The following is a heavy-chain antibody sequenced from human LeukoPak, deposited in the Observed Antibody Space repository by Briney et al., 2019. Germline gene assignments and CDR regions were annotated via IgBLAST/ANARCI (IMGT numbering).Heavy chain of an antibody. CDR3: ARVVLAPYYDFWSGYSASDY. J-gene: IGHJ4*02. D-gene: IGHD3-3*01. CDR1: GYTFTSYA. V-gene: IGHV7-4-1*02. CDR2: INTSTGNP. Sequence: ASVKVSCKASGYTFTSYAMNWVRQAPGQGLEWMGWINTSTGNPTYAQGFTGRFVFSLDTSVSTAYLQISSLKAEDTAVYYCARVVLAPYYDFWSGYSASDYWGQGTLVTVSS.